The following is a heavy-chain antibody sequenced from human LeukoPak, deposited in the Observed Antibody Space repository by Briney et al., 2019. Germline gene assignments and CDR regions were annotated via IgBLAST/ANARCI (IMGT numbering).Heavy chain of an antibody. V-gene: IGHV3-66*02. CDR3: ARDAEVVPAAIPSAFDI. J-gene: IGHJ3*02. Sequence: PGGSLRLSCAASGFTVSSNYMSWVRQAPGKGLEWVSVIYSGGSTYYADFVKGRFTISRDNSKNTLYLQMNSLRAEDTAVYYCARDAEVVPAAIPSAFDIWGQGTMVTVSS. CDR2: IYSGGST. CDR1: GFTVSSNY. D-gene: IGHD2-2*02.